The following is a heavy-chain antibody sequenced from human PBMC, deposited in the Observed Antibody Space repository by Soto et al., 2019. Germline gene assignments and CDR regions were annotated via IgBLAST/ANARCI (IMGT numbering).Heavy chain of an antibody. CDR1: GFTFTSSA. V-gene: IGHV1-58*01. Sequence: ASVKVSCKASGFTFTSSAVQWVRQAPGQRLEWIGWIVVGSGNTNYAQKFQERVTITRDMSTSTAYMELSSLRSEDTAVYYCAAATDIVVVPAATEWGQGTLVTVSS. CDR3: AAATDIVVVPAATE. J-gene: IGHJ4*02. D-gene: IGHD2-2*01. CDR2: IVVGSGNT.